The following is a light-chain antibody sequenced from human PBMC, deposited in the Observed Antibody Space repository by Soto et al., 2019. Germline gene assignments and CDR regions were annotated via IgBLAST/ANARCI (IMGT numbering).Light chain of an antibody. J-gene: IGKJ2*01. CDR1: QNVNSA. CDR2: GAS. V-gene: IGKV3-15*01. Sequence: EIVMTQSPVILSVSPGERATLSCRASQNVNSALAWYQQKPGQAPMILIYGASTRATDIPASISGSGSGTDFTLTTNSLESEAFSVYYCQQDNKWPPLYTFGKGTKLEIK. CDR3: QQDNKWPPLYT.